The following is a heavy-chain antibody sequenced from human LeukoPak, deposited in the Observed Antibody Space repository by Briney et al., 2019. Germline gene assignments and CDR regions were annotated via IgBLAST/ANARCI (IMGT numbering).Heavy chain of an antibody. D-gene: IGHD4-23*01. Sequence: SVTVSCKASGGTFSSYAISWVRQAPGQGLEWMGGIIPIFGTANYAQKFQGRVTITADESTSTAYMELSSLRSEDTAAYYCARDPFSYYGGNSDWFDPWGQRTLVTVSS. CDR3: ARDPFSYYGGNSDWFDP. CDR2: IIPIFGTA. J-gene: IGHJ5*02. V-gene: IGHV1-69*13. CDR1: GGTFSSYA.